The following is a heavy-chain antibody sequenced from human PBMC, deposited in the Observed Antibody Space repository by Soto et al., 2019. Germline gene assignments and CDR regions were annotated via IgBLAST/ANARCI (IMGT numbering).Heavy chain of an antibody. J-gene: IGHJ6*02. D-gene: IGHD6-25*01. Sequence: QVQLVQYGAEVKKPGASVKVSCKASGYIFSNYYMHWVRQAPRQGLEWVGIINPSGGTTSYAQKSQGRVTLTSDTSTSTFYMELSSLRSEDTAVYYCARGDGRGSSGFYYYYGMDVWGQGTTVTVSS. CDR1: GYIFSNYY. CDR2: INPSGGTT. V-gene: IGHV1-46*01. CDR3: ARGDGRGSSGFYYYYGMDV.